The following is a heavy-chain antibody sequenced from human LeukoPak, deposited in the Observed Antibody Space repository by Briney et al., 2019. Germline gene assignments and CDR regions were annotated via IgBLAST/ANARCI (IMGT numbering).Heavy chain of an antibody. J-gene: IGHJ3*02. D-gene: IGHD1-26*01. CDR1: GGSFSSSSIYY. CDR2: IYYSGHT. V-gene: IGHV4-39*01. CDR3: PRSWMVGAGAFDI. Sequence: SETLSPTCTVSGGSFSSSSIYYWGWIRQPPGKGLEWIGKIYYSGHTYYNLYLKSRVTISVDTSKNQCSLKLTYVTGHDTAVYYSPRSWMVGAGAFDIWPRGTVVTVSS.